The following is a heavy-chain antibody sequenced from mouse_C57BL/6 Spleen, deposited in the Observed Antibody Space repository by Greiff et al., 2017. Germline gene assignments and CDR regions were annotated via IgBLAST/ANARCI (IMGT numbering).Heavy chain of an antibody. CDR3: ARSDDGSYYFDY. CDR1: GYSFTDYN. Sequence: EVQLVESGPELVKPGASVKISCKASGYSFTDYNMNWVKQSNGKSLEWIGVINPNYGTTSYNQKFKGKATLTVDKSSSTAYMQLNSLTSEDSAVYYCARSDDGSYYFDYWGQGTTLTVSS. V-gene: IGHV1-39*01. J-gene: IGHJ2*01. CDR2: INPNYGTT. D-gene: IGHD1-1*01.